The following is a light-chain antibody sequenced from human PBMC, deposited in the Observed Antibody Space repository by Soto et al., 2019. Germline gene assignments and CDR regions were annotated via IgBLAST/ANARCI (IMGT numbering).Light chain of an antibody. V-gene: IGKV3-20*01. J-gene: IGKJ5*01. CDR3: QQYGNSPIT. CDR1: QGISTSY. Sequence: EIVLTQSPATLSLSPGERATLSCRASQGISTSYLAWYQQKPGQAPRLLISGASSRATGIPARFSGSGSGTDFTLTISSLEPEDFAVYYCQQYGNSPITFGQGTRLEIK. CDR2: GAS.